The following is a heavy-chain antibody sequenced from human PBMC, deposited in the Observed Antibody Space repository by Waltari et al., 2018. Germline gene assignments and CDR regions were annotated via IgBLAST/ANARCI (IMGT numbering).Heavy chain of an antibody. J-gene: IGHJ6*02. V-gene: IGHV4-39*07. CDR2: IYYSGST. CDR3: ARVMGETYYDFWSGYWEGYYYGMDV. D-gene: IGHD3-3*01. Sequence: QLQLQESGPGLVKPSETLSLTCTVSGGSISSSSYYWGWIRQPPGKGLEWIGSIYYSGSTYSNPSLKSRVTISVDTSKNQFSLKLSSVTAADTAVYYCARVMGETYYDFWSGYWEGYYYGMDVWGQGTTVTVSS. CDR1: GGSISSSSYY.